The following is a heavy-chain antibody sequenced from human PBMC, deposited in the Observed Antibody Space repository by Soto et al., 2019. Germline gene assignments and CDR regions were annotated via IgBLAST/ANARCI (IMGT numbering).Heavy chain of an antibody. Sequence: PGGSLRLSRAASGFTFSSYAMHWVRQAPGKGPEWVAVISYDGSNKYYADSVKGRFTISRDNSKNTLYLQMNSLRAEDTAVYYCARDAEYSSSWSLYDYWGQGTLVTVSS. D-gene: IGHD6-13*01. CDR1: GFTFSSYA. J-gene: IGHJ4*02. CDR3: ARDAEYSSSWSLYDY. CDR2: ISYDGSNK. V-gene: IGHV3-30-3*01.